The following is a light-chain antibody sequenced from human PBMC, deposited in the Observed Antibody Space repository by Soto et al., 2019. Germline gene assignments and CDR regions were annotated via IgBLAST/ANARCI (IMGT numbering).Light chain of an antibody. CDR3: LQDYNYPWT. Sequence: AIQMTQSPSSLSASVGDRVTITCRASQGIGNDLGWYQEKPGKAPNLLIYAASNLESGVPSRISGSGSGTDFNLTISSLQTEDFATYYCLQDYNYPWTFGQGTKVEI. CDR1: QGIGND. J-gene: IGKJ1*01. CDR2: AAS. V-gene: IGKV1-6*01.